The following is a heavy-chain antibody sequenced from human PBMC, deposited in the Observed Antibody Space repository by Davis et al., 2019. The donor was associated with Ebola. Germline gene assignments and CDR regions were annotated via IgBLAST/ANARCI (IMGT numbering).Heavy chain of an antibody. Sequence: GESLKISCKGSGYSFTSYWIGWVRQMPGKGLEWMGIIYPGDSDTRYSPSFQGQVTISADKSISTAYLQWSSLKASDTAMYYCARGYYCSGGSCYTSFDWFDPWGQGTLVTVSS. D-gene: IGHD2-15*01. J-gene: IGHJ5*02. V-gene: IGHV5-51*01. CDR3: ARGYYCSGGSCYTSFDWFDP. CDR2: IYPGDSDT. CDR1: GYSFTSYW.